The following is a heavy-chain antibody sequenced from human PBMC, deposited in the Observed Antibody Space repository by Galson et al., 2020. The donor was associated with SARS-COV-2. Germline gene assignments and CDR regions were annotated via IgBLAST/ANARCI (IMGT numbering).Heavy chain of an antibody. D-gene: IGHD1-1*01. Sequence: GESLKISCSASGFSFRTYALHWVRQAPGKGLEYFAAISGDGGSTYFPDSVRGRATISRDNSKNTLYIQMRSLRLEDTAVYYCVRPAVPTGIWALAFAVWGQGTTVTVAS. J-gene: IGHJ3*01. CDR3: VRPAVPTGIWALAFAV. CDR1: GFSFRTYA. CDR2: ISGDGGST. V-gene: IGHV3-64D*06.